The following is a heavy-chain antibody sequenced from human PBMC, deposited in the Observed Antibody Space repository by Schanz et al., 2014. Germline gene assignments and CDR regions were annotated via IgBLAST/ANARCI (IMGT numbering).Heavy chain of an antibody. CDR3: AKDTGYCHGGACYCFEY. Sequence: QVQLVESGGGVVQPGRSLRLSCAASGFTFSKYGVHWVRQAPGKGLEWVAVIWYDGNNKFYADSVKGRFSISRDNSQNTLYLQMDSLRPEDTAVYFCAKDTGYCHGGACYCFEYWGLGILVTVSS. D-gene: IGHD2-8*02. J-gene: IGHJ4*02. CDR2: IWYDGNNK. V-gene: IGHV3-33*03. CDR1: GFTFSKYG.